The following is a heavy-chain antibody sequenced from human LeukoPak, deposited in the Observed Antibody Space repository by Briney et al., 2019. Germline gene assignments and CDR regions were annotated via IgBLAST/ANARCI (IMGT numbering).Heavy chain of an antibody. D-gene: IGHD1-26*01. CDR3: ARDLHGGGVGAA. CDR1: GYTFTSYG. CDR2: MSVYNGNT. J-gene: IGHJ4*02. Sequence: ASVKVSCKASGYTFTSYGTIGVGRPPGKGFEGLGWMSVYNGNTNYAQKVQGRVTMTADTSTNTAYMDLRSLKLEDTAVYYCARDLHGGGVGAAWGQGTLVSVSS. V-gene: IGHV1-18*01.